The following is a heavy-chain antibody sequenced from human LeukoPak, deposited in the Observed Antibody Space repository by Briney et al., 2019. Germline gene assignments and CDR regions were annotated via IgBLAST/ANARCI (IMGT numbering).Heavy chain of an antibody. J-gene: IGHJ6*02. Sequence: GGSLRLSCVASGFTFEEYGMHWVRQAPGKSLEWVSLISGDGGRTYYADSVKGRFTTSRDNSKSALYMVMNSLRTEDTALYYCVKDIQTPDNGMDVWGQGTTVTVSS. D-gene: IGHD2-15*01. V-gene: IGHV3-43*02. CDR2: ISGDGGRT. CDR3: VKDIQTPDNGMDV. CDR1: GFTFEEYG.